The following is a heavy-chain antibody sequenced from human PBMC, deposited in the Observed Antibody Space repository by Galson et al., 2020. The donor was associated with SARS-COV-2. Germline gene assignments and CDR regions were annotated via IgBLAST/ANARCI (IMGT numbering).Heavy chain of an antibody. V-gene: IGHV4-31*02. CDR3: ARDSPGADGMDV. CDR2: IYYSGST. Sequence: WIRQHPGKGLEWIGYIYYSGSTYYNPSLKSRVTISVDTSKNQFSLKLSSVTAADTAVYYCARDSPGADGMDVWGQGTTVTVSS. J-gene: IGHJ6*02.